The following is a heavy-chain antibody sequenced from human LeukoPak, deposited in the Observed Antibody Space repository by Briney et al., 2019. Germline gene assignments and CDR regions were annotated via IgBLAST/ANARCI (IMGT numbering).Heavy chain of an antibody. D-gene: IGHD6-6*01. V-gene: IGHV1-2*02. CDR2: INPNSGGT. CDR1: GYTFTGYY. J-gene: IGHJ4*02. CDR3: ARDLQLVGATFDY. Sequence: GASVKVSCKASGYTFTGYYMHWVRQAPGQGLEWMGWINPNSGGTNYAQKFQGRVTMTRDTSISTAYMELSRLRSDDTAVYYCARDLQLVGATFDYWGQGTLVTVSS.